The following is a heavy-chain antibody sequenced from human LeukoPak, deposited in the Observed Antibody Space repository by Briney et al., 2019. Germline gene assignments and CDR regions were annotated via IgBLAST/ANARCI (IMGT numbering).Heavy chain of an antibody. CDR2: INHSGST. Sequence: PSETLSLTCAVYGGSFSGYYWSWIRQPPGRGLEWIGEINHSGSTNYNPSLKSRVTISVDTSKNQFSLKLSSVTAADTAVYYCAREHSYGHLDYWGQGTLVTVSS. V-gene: IGHV4-34*01. CDR1: GGSFSGYY. CDR3: AREHSYGHLDY. D-gene: IGHD5-18*01. J-gene: IGHJ4*02.